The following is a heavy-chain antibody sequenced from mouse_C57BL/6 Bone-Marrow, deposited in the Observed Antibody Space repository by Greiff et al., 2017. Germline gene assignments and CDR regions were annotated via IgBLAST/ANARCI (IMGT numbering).Heavy chain of an antibody. CDR1: GYTFTSYW. CDR3: AGELRPHYIDY. J-gene: IGHJ2*01. Sequence: QVQLKQPGAELVMPGASVKLSCKASGYTFTSYWMHWVKQRPGQGLEWIGEIDPSDSYPHYNQKFKGKSTLTVDQSSRPAYMQLSSLTSADSAVYYCAGELRPHYIDYWGQGTTLTVSS. V-gene: IGHV1-69*01. CDR2: IDPSDSYP. D-gene: IGHD3-2*02.